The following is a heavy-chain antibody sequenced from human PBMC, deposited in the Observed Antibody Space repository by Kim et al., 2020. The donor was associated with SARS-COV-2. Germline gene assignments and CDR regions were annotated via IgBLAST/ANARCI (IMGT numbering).Heavy chain of an antibody. V-gene: IGHV3-9*01. CDR1: GFTFDDYV. CDR3: ASYLHLGELSSPSY. Sequence: GGSLRLSCAASGFTFDDYVMHWVRQAPGKGLEWVSGISWNSGSIGYADSVKGRFTISRDNAKNSLYLQMNSLRAEDTALYYCASYLHLGELSSPSYWGQGTLVTVSS. J-gene: IGHJ4*02. D-gene: IGHD3-16*02. CDR2: ISWNSGSI.